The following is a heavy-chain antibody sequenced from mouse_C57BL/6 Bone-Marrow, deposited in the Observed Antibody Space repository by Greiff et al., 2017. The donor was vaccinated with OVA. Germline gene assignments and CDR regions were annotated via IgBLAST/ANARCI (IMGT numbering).Heavy chain of an antibody. J-gene: IGHJ2*01. CDR2: IDPENGDT. Sequence: VQLQQSGAELVRPGASVKLSCTASGFNIKDDYMHWVKQRPEQGLEWIGWIDPENGDTEYASKFQGKATITADTSSNTAYLQLSSLTSEDTAVYYCTTGRFITTVVGVDYGGQGTTLTVSS. D-gene: IGHD1-1*01. CDR3: TTGRFITTVVGVDY. CDR1: GFNIKDDY. V-gene: IGHV14-4*01.